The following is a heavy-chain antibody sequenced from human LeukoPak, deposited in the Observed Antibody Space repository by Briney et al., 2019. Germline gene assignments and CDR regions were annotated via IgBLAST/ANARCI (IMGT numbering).Heavy chain of an antibody. J-gene: IGHJ4*02. CDR3: ARADILTGYYFDY. Sequence: SETLSLTCAVYGESFTTFYWGWIRQTPGKGLEWIGEINHTGSTNYNPSLKSRVTISVDTSKNQFSLKLSSVTAADTAVYYCARADILTGYYFDYWGQGTLVTVSS. D-gene: IGHD3-9*01. CDR2: INHTGST. V-gene: IGHV4-34*01. CDR1: GESFTTFY.